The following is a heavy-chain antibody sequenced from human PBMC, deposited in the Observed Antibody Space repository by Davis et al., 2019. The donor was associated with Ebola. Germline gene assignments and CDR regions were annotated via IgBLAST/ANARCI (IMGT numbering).Heavy chain of an antibody. CDR3: AKDLRAYDTSGTDY. CDR2: ISWNSGSI. CDR1: GFTFDDYA. Sequence: PGGSLRLSCAASGFTFDDYAMHWVRQAPGKGLEWVSGISWNSGSIGYADSVKGRFTISRDNSKNTLYLQMNSLRAEDTAVYYCAKDLRAYDTSGTDYWGQGTLVTVSS. D-gene: IGHD3-22*01. V-gene: IGHV3-9*01. J-gene: IGHJ4*02.